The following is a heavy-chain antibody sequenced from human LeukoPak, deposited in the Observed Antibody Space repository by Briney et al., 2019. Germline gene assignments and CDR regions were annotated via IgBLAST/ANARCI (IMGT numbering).Heavy chain of an antibody. Sequence: GGSLRLSCAASGFTFDDYAMHWVRQAPGKGLEWVSGISWNSGSIGYADSVKGRFTISRDNAKNSLYLQMNSLRAEDTALYYCAKDGRGTIFAYYMDVWGKGTTVTVSS. CDR1: GFTFDDYA. J-gene: IGHJ6*03. CDR2: ISWNSGSI. D-gene: IGHD3-3*01. V-gene: IGHV3-9*01. CDR3: AKDGRGTIFAYYMDV.